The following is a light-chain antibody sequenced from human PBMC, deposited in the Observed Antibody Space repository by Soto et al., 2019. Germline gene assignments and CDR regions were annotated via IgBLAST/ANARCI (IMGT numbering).Light chain of an antibody. Sequence: DIQMTQSPSTLSASVGDRVTITCRASQSISSWLAWYQQKPGKAPKLLIYDASSLESGVPSRFSGSGSGTEFTLTISSLQPDDFATYYCQESSSTWTFGQGTKVEIQ. CDR2: DAS. J-gene: IGKJ1*01. CDR1: QSISSW. CDR3: QESSSTWT. V-gene: IGKV1-5*01.